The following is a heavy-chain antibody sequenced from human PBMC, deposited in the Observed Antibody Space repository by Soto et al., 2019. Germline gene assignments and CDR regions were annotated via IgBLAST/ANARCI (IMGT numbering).Heavy chain of an antibody. V-gene: IGHV1-69*13. J-gene: IGHJ6*02. CDR1: GGTFSSYA. CDR3: ARDIVVVVAANDYYYGMDV. Sequence: GASVKVSCKASGGTFSSYAISWVRQAPGQGLEWMGGIIPIFGTANYAQKFQGRVTITADESTSTAYMELSSLRSEDTAVYYCARDIVVVVAANDYYYGMDVWGQGTTVTVSS. CDR2: IIPIFGTA. D-gene: IGHD2-15*01.